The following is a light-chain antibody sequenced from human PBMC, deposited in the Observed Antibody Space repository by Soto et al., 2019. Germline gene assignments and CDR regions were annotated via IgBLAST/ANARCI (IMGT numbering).Light chain of an antibody. V-gene: IGKV3-15*01. CDR2: DTS. CDR3: QQYKIWPLT. Sequence: EVVMTQSPATLSVSPGVRATLSCRASQSVHNNLAWYQQKPGQAPRLLIFDTSTRATDIPVRFTGGGSGTEFTLTISRLQSEDSAVYYCQQYKIWPLTFGGGTKVEIK. CDR1: QSVHNN. J-gene: IGKJ4*01.